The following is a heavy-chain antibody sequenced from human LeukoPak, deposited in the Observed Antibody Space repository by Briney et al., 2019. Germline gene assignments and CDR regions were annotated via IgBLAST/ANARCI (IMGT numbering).Heavy chain of an antibody. Sequence: PGGSLRLSCAASGFTFSSYAMHWVRQAPGKGLEYVSAISSNGGSTYYANSVKGRFTISRDNSKNTLYLQMGSLRAGDMAVYYCARVRGPRYYDTSGYYLDYWGQGSPVTVSS. J-gene: IGHJ4*02. CDR1: GFTFSSYA. CDR2: ISSNGGST. V-gene: IGHV3-64*01. D-gene: IGHD3-22*01. CDR3: ARVRGPRYYDTSGYYLDY.